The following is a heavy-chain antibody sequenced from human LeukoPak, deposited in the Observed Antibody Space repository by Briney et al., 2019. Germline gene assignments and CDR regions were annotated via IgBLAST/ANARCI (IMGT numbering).Heavy chain of an antibody. Sequence: LRLSCAASGFTFSSYGMHWVRQAPGKGLEWVAVIWYDRSNKYYADSVKGRFTISRDNSKNTLYLQMNSLRAEDTAVYYCAREGVVAAKTNNWFDPWGQGTLVTVSS. D-gene: IGHD2-15*01. J-gene: IGHJ5*02. CDR3: AREGVVAAKTNNWFDP. CDR2: IWYDRSNK. CDR1: GFTFSSYG. V-gene: IGHV3-33*01.